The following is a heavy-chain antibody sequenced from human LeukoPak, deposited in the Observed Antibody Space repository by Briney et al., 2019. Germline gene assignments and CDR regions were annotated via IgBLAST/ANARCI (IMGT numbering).Heavy chain of an antibody. CDR2: INHSGST. CDR3: ARDYYDSSGYYPYDY. Sequence: SETLSLTCAVYGGSFSGYYWSWIRQPPGKGLEWIGEINHSGSTNYNPSPKSRVTISVDTSKNQFSLKLSSVTAADTAVYYCARDYYDSSGYYPYDYWGQGTLVTVSS. J-gene: IGHJ4*02. V-gene: IGHV4-34*01. CDR1: GGSFSGYY. D-gene: IGHD3-22*01.